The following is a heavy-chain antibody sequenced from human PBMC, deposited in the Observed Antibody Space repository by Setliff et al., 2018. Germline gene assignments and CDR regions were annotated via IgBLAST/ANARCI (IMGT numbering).Heavy chain of an antibody. D-gene: IGHD3-16*01. J-gene: IGHJ4*02. Sequence: SETLSLTCTVSGGSISSHYWSWIRQPPGKGLEWIGYIYYSGRTNNNPSLKSRVTISVDTSKNQFSLKLSSVTAADTAVYYCARDGGEYWGQGTLVTVSS. CDR2: IYYSGRT. CDR1: GGSISSHY. V-gene: IGHV4-59*11. CDR3: ARDGGEY.